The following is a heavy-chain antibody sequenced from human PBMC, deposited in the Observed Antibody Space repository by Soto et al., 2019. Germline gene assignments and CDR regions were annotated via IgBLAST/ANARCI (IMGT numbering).Heavy chain of an antibody. CDR1: GGSISSGDYD. J-gene: IGHJ4*02. CDR2: IYYSGTT. Sequence: TLSLTWTDAGGSISSGDYDWSWIRQPPGKGLEWIGYIYYSGTTYYNPSLKSRVTISVDTSKNQFSLKLSSVTAADTAVYYCARVGEAAAGRFDYWGQGTLVTVSS. V-gene: IGHV4-30-4*01. CDR3: ARVGEAAAGRFDY. D-gene: IGHD6-13*01.